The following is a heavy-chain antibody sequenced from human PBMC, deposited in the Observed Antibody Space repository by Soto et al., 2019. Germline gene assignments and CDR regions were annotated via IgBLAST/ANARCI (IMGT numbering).Heavy chain of an antibody. J-gene: IGHJ5*02. CDR1: GGSVSSGSYY. Sequence: LSLTCTVSGGSVSSGSYYWSWIRQPPGKGLEWIGYIYYSGSTNYNPSLKSRVTISVDTSKNQFSLKLSSVTAADTAVYYCARANIWFDPWGQGTLVTVSS. CDR3: ARANIWFDP. V-gene: IGHV4-61*01. CDR2: IYYSGST.